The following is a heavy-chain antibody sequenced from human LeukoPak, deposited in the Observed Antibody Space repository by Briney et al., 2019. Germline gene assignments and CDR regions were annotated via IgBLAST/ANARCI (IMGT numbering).Heavy chain of an antibody. CDR3: ARVSVAGTGPDY. V-gene: IGHV4-61*01. Sequence: SETLSLTCTVSGGSVGSSNYYWSWIRQPPGKGLEWVGFFSYNVHSDYNPFLKSRVTISVDTSKNQFSLRLTSVTAADTAIYYCARVSVAGTGPDYWGQGTLVTVSS. CDR1: GGSVGSSNYY. CDR2: FSYNVHS. J-gene: IGHJ4*02. D-gene: IGHD6-19*01.